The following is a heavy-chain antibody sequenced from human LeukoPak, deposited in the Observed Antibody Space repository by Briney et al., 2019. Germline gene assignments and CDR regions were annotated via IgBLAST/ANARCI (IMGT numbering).Heavy chain of an antibody. V-gene: IGHV1-69*13. CDR3: ARGWEGGGESHWFDP. Sequence: GASVKVSCKASGGTFSSYAISWVRQAPGQGLEWMGGIIPIFGTANYAQKFQGRVTITADESTSTAYMELSSLRSEDTAVYYCARGWEGGGESHWFDPWGQGTLVTVSS. J-gene: IGHJ5*02. D-gene: IGHD2-21*01. CDR1: GGTFSSYA. CDR2: IIPIFGTA.